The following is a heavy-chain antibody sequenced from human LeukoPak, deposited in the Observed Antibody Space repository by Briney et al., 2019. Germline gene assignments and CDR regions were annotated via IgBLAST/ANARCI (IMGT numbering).Heavy chain of an antibody. CDR3: AKDRSCINDECHGDFDY. CDR2: ISGSGGST. Sequence: GGSLRLSCAASGFIFSSYAMRWVRQAPGKGLEWVSTISGSGGSTYYADSVKGRFTISRDNSKNTVYLQMNILRAEDTAVYYCAKDRSCINDECHGDFDYWGQGTLVTVSS. D-gene: IGHD2-8*01. J-gene: IGHJ4*02. CDR1: GFIFSSYA. V-gene: IGHV3-23*01.